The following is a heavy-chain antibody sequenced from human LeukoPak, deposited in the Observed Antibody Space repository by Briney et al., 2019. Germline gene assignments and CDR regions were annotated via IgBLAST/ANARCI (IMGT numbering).Heavy chain of an antibody. J-gene: IGHJ4*02. V-gene: IGHV1-69*04. CDR1: GGTFSSYA. Sequence: SVKVSCKASGGTFSSYAIRWVRQAPGQGLEWMGRIIPILGIANYAQKFQGRVTITADKSTSTAYMELSSLRSEDTAVYYCARFGYCSSTSCSSQLDYWGQGTLVTVSS. CDR3: ARFGYCSSTSCSSQLDY. CDR2: IIPILGIA. D-gene: IGHD2-2*01.